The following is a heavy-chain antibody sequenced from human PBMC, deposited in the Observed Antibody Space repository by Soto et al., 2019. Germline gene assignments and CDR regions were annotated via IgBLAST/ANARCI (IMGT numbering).Heavy chain of an antibody. J-gene: IGHJ6*02. Sequence: QVQLVESGGGVVQPGRSLRLSCAAPGFTFSSYGMHWVRQAPGKGLEWVAVISYDGSNKYYADSVKGRFTISRDNSKNTLYLQMNSLRAEDMAVYYCSKDDRVASSGWYRYYYYYYGMDVWGQGTTVTVSS. CDR2: ISYDGSNK. D-gene: IGHD6-19*01. CDR1: GFTFSSYG. V-gene: IGHV3-30*18. CDR3: SKDDRVASSGWYRYYYYYYGMDV.